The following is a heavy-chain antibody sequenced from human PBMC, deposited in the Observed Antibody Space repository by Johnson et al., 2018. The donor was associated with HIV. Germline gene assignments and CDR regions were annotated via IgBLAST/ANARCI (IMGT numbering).Heavy chain of an antibody. CDR3: ARVQLLADDVFNS. V-gene: IGHV3-30-3*01. J-gene: IGHJ3*02. CDR1: GFTFSSYA. D-gene: IGHD3-10*01. Sequence: QVQLVESGGGVVQPGRSLRLSCAASGFTFSSYAMHWVRQAPGKGLVWVAVISYDGSNKYYADSVKGRFTISRDNAKNTLYLQMDSLGAEDTAVYYCARVQLLADDVFNSWGQGTMVTVSS. CDR2: ISYDGSNK.